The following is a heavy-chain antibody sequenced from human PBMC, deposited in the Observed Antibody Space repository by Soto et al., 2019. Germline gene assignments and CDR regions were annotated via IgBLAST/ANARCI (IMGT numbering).Heavy chain of an antibody. J-gene: IGHJ5*02. V-gene: IGHV1-3*01. CDR2: INAGNGNS. CDR3: ARGEGNCSGGTCYRCFDP. CDR1: GYTFTKYA. Sequence: ASVKVSCKASGYTFTKYALHWVRQAPGQRLEWMGWINAGNGNSKYSQKFQGRVTITRDTSASTSYMQLSSLTSEDTAVYYCARGEGNCSGGTCYRCFDPWGQGTLVTVSS. D-gene: IGHD2-15*01.